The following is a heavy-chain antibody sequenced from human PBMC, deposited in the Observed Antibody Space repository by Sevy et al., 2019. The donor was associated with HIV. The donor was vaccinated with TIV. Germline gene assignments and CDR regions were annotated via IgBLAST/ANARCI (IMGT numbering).Heavy chain of an antibody. Sequence: GSLRLSCSVSGGSITSLYWNWIRQPPGKGLEWIANIYYNGHINYNPSLKSRVTLSLDTSKNQFSLRLSSVTAADTAMYYCTGENAWGRGYSWGQGTLVTVSS. CDR2: IYYNGHI. CDR1: GGSITSLY. D-gene: IGHD1-26*01. J-gene: IGHJ4*02. CDR3: TGENAWGRGYS. V-gene: IGHV4-59*08.